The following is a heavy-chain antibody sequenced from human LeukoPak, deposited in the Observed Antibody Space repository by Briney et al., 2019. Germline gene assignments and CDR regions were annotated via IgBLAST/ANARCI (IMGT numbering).Heavy chain of an antibody. V-gene: IGHV1-2*06. CDR1: GYTFTGYY. J-gene: IGHJ4*02. D-gene: IGHD3-10*01. CDR3: ARGRYYGSGSSVVTY. Sequence: GASVKVSCKASGYTFTGYYMHWVRLAPGQGLEWMGRINPNSGGTNYAQKFQGRVTMTRDTSISTAYMELSRLRSDDTAVYYCARGRYYGSGSSVVTYWGQGTLVTVSS. CDR2: INPNSGGT.